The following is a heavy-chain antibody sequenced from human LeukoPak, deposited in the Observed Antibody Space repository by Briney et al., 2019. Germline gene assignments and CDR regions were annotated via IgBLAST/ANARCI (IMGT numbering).Heavy chain of an antibody. CDR1: GYTFTGYY. CDR3: AREGRSGYYDSSGYGDY. Sequence: ASVKVSCKASGYTFTGYYMHWVRQAPGQGLEWMGWINPNSGGTNYAQKFQGRVTMTRDTSISTAYMELSRLRSDDTAVYYCAREGRSGYYDSSGYGDYWGQGTLVTVSS. D-gene: IGHD3-22*01. CDR2: INPNSGGT. J-gene: IGHJ4*02. V-gene: IGHV1-2*02.